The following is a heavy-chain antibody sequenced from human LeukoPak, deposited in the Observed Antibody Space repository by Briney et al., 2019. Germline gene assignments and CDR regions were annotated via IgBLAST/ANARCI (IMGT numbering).Heavy chain of an antibody. D-gene: IGHD5-12*01. J-gene: IGHJ4*02. V-gene: IGHV3-21*01. CDR3: VREGRVSGYDFDY. CDR1: GFTFSSYS. Sequence: GGSLRLSCAASGFTFSSYSMNWVRQAPGKGLEWVSSISSSSSYIYYADSVKGRFTISRDNAKNTLYLQMNSLRVEDTAVYYCVREGRVSGYDFDYWGQGDLVTVSS. CDR2: ISSSSSYI.